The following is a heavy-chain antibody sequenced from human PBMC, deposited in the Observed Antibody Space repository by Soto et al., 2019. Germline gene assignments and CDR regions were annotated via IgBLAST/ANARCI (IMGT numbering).Heavy chain of an antibody. CDR1: GDSISSYY. CDR2: IHYSGST. CDR3: ARHGMAAVTQ. V-gene: IGHV4-59*08. J-gene: IGHJ4*02. D-gene: IGHD4-4*01. Sequence: PSETLSLTCTVSGDSISSYYWSWIRQPPGKGLEWIGYIHYSGSTNYNPSLKSRVTISVDTSKNQFSLKLSSVTAADTAVYYCARHGMAAVTQWGRGTLVTVSS.